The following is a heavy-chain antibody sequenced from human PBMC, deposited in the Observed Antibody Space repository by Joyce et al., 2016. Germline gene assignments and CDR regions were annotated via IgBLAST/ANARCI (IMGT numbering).Heavy chain of an antibody. CDR1: GFSFRYFW. Sequence: EVYLVESGGGLVQPGGSLRLSCAASGFSFRYFWMDWVRQAPGKGLEWVAQINEDGSEKNYMDSLRGRFTISRDNAKNSVDLQINSLRVEDMAVYYCTRGSGTGWFDPWGQGTLVTVSS. D-gene: IGHD6-13*01. CDR2: INEDGSEK. V-gene: IGHV3-7*03. CDR3: TRGSGTGWFDP. J-gene: IGHJ5*02.